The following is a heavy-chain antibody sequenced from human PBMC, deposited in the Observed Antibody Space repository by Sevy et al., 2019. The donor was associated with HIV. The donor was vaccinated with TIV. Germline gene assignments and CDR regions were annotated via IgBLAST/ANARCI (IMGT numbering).Heavy chain of an antibody. CDR1: GFTFSSYS. CDR3: ARVLRIGDYPFDY. D-gene: IGHD4-17*01. CDR2: ISSSSSYI. Sequence: GGSLRLSCAASGFTFSSYSMNWVRQAPGKGLEWVSSISSSSSYIYYADSVMGRFTISRDNAKNSQYLQMNSLRAEDTAVYYCARVLRIGDYPFDYWGQGTLVTVSS. V-gene: IGHV3-21*01. J-gene: IGHJ4*02.